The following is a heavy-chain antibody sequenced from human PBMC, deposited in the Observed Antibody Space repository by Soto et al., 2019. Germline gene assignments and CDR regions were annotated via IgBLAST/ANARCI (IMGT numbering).Heavy chain of an antibody. V-gene: IGHV3-23*01. CDR2: ISGSGGST. CDR1: GFTFSSYA. Sequence: PGGSLRLSCAASGFTFSSYAMTWVRQALGKGLEWVSAISGSGGSTYYADSVKGRFTISRDNSKNSLYLQMNSLRAEDTAVCYCAKVGIGYDILTGYYGRTAYFDYWGQGTLVTVSS. D-gene: IGHD3-9*01. J-gene: IGHJ4*02. CDR3: AKVGIGYDILTGYYGRTAYFDY.